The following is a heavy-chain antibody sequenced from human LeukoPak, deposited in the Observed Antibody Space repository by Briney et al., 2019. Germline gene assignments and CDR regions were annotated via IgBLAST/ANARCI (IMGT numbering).Heavy chain of an antibody. D-gene: IGHD1-26*01. CDR3: ATDRNSGKYYDY. J-gene: IGHJ4*02. V-gene: IGHV1-69*01. CDR1: GGTFSSYA. CDR2: IIPIFGTA. Sequence: ASVKVSCKASGGTFSSYAISWVRQAPGQGLEWMGGIIPIFGTANYAQKFQGRVTITADESTSTAYMELSSLRSEDTAVYYCATDRNSGKYYDYWGQGTLVTVSS.